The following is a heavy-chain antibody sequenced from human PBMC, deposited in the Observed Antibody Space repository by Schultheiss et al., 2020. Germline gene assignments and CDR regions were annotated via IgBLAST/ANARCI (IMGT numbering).Heavy chain of an antibody. Sequence: GESLKISCAASGFTFSSYSMNWVRQAPGKGLEWVSSISSSSSYIYYADSVKGRFTISRDNAKNSLYLQMNSLRAEDTAVYYCARGSRNYYYYYYMDVWGKGNTGTVSS. CDR2: ISSSSSYI. J-gene: IGHJ6*03. V-gene: IGHV3-21*04. CDR1: GFTFSSYS. D-gene: IGHD2-2*01. CDR3: ARGSRNYYYYYYMDV.